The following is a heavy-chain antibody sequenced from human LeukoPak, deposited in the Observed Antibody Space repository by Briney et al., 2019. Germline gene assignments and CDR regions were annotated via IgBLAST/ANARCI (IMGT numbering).Heavy chain of an antibody. V-gene: IGHV6-1*01. Sequence: SQTLSLTCAISGDSVSSNSAAWNWIRQSPSRGLEWLGRTYYRSKWYNDYSVSVKSRITINPDTSKNQFSLQLDSVTPEDTAVYYCCHSLSGRTGAFDIWGRGTVVTVSS. CDR1: GDSVSSNSAA. CDR2: TYYRSKWYN. D-gene: IGHD2-21*01. J-gene: IGHJ3*02. CDR3: CHSLSGRTGAFDI.